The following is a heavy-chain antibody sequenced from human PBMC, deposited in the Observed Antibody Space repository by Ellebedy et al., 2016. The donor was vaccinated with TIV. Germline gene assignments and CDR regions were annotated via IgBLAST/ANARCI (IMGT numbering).Heavy chain of an antibody. V-gene: IGHV3-33*06. Sequence: GESLKISXAASGFTFSSYGMHWVRQAPGKGLEWVAVIWYDGSNKYYADSVKGRFTISRDNSKNTLYLQMNSLRAEDTAVYYCAKDSYDFWSGPFDYWGQGTLVTVSS. CDR1: GFTFSSYG. CDR3: AKDSYDFWSGPFDY. CDR2: IWYDGSNK. J-gene: IGHJ4*02. D-gene: IGHD3-3*01.